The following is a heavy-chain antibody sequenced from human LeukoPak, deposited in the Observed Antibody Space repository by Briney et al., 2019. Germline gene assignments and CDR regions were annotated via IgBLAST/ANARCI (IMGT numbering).Heavy chain of an antibody. D-gene: IGHD6-6*01. CDR3: ARERDSSSSIPAGPFDY. J-gene: IGHJ4*02. CDR2: IYYSGST. Sequence: SETLSLTCTVSGGSISSSSYYWGWIRQPPGKGLEWIGSIYYSGSTYYNPSLKSRVTISVDTSKNQFSLKLSSVTAADTAVYYCARERDSSSSIPAGPFDYWGQGTLVTVSS. V-gene: IGHV4-39*07. CDR1: GGSISSSSYY.